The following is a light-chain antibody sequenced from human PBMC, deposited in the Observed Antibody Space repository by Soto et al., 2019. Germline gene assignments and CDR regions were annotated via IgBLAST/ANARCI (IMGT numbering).Light chain of an antibody. Sequence: DIQMTQSPSFVSASVGERVTITCRASQGISSWLSWYQQKPGTAPTLLVYKASTLQDGVPSRFSGSGSRTDFTLTINSLQPEDFGTYYCHHASSFPLTFGGGTKVEIK. J-gene: IGKJ4*01. CDR2: KAS. V-gene: IGKV1-12*01. CDR3: HHASSFPLT. CDR1: QGISSW.